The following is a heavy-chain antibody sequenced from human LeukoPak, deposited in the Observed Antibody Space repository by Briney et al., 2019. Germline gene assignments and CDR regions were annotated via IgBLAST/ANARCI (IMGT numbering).Heavy chain of an antibody. CDR2: ISSSSSYI. CDR1: GFTFSSYS. CDR3: ARGWGSGHYGMDV. D-gene: IGHD3-10*01. J-gene: IGHJ6*02. V-gene: IGHV3-21*01. Sequence: GGSLRLSCAASGFTFSSYSMNWVRQAPGKGLEWVSSISSSSSYIYYADSVKGRFTISRDNAKNSLYLQMNSLRAKDTAVYYCARGWGSGHYGMDVWGQGTTVTVSS.